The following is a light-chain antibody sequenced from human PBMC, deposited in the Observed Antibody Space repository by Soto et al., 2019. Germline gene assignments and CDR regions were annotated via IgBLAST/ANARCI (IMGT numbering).Light chain of an antibody. J-gene: IGKJ2*01. Sequence: EIVMTQSPATLSVSPGERATLSCRASQSVSSNLAWHQQKPGQAPRLLIYGASTRATGVPARFSGSGSGTEFTLTISGLQSEDFAVYYCQQYNDWPMYSFGQGTRLEIK. CDR1: QSVSSN. CDR2: GAS. V-gene: IGKV3-15*01. CDR3: QQYNDWPMYS.